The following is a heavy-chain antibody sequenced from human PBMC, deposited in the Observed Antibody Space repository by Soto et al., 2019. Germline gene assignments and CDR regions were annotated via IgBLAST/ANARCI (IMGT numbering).Heavy chain of an antibody. J-gene: IGHJ4*02. CDR3: AKGLDCSSTSCFSGTRHFDY. CDR2: ISGSGGST. CDR1: GFTFSSYA. V-gene: IGHV3-23*01. D-gene: IGHD2-2*01. Sequence: GGSLRLSCAASGFTFSSYAMSWVRQAPGKGLEWVSAISGSGGSTYYADSVKGRFTISRDNSKNTLYLQMNSLRAEDTAAYYCAKGLDCSSTSCFSGTRHFDYWGQGTLVTVSS.